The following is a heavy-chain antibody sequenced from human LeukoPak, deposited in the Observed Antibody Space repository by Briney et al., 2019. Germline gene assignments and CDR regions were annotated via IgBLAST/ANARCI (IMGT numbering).Heavy chain of an antibody. J-gene: IGHJ4*02. CDR2: INPNSGDT. CDR3: ARDSGSHRPFDY. V-gene: IGHV1-2*02. D-gene: IGHD1-26*01. Sequence: ASVKVSCKASGYPFTGYYMHWVRQAPGQGLEWMGWINPNSGDTNYAQKFQGRVTMTRDTSIGTAYMELSRLRSDETAVYYCARDSGSHRPFDYWGQGTLVTVSS. CDR1: GYPFTGYY.